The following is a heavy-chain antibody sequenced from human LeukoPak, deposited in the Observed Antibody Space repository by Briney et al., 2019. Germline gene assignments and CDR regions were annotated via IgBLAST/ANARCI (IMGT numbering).Heavy chain of an antibody. CDR3: TRDLNSGWNPLGAFHI. J-gene: IGHJ3*02. CDR2: IRSKAYGGTT. D-gene: IGHD6-19*01. Sequence: GGSLRLSCTASGFTFGDYAMSWVRQAPGKGLEWVGFIRSKAYGGTTEYAASVKGRFTISRDDSKSIAYLQMNSLKTEDTAVYYCTRDLNSGWNPLGAFHIWGQGTMVTVSS. V-gene: IGHV3-49*04. CDR1: GFTFGDYA.